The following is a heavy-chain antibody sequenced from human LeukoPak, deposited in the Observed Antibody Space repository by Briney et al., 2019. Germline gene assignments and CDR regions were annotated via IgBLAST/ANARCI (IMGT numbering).Heavy chain of an antibody. D-gene: IGHD6-19*01. CDR1: GDSVSSNSAA. Sequence: SQTLSLTCVISGDSVSSNSAAWNWIRQSPSRGLEWLGRTYYRSQWHYDYAVSMRSRITINPDTSKNQFSLQLNSATPDDTAVYYRASGWALAVWGQGTMVTVSS. J-gene: IGHJ3*01. V-gene: IGHV6-1*01. CDR2: TYYRSQWHY. CDR3: ASGWALAV.